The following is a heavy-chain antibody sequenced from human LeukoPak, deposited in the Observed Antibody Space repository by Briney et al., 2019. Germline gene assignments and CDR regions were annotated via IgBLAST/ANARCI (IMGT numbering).Heavy chain of an antibody. D-gene: IGHD6-13*01. Sequence: GGSLRLSCVVSGFTFSSYEMSWVRQAPGKGLEWVSYISSTGRTIYYADSVRGRFTISRDSAKNSLYLQMNSLRADDTAIYYCARAGIAAAGPKTWLDPWGQGTLVTVSS. CDR3: ARAGIAAAGPKTWLDP. CDR1: GFTFSSYE. CDR2: ISSTGRTI. V-gene: IGHV3-48*03. J-gene: IGHJ5*02.